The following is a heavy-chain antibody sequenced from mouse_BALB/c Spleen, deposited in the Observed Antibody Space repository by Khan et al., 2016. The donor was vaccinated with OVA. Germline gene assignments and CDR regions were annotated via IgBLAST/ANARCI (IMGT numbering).Heavy chain of an antibody. CDR1: DYSITSGYY. CDR2: ISYDGSN. V-gene: IGHV3-6*02. D-gene: IGHD2-14*01. CDR3: AIPRRYDGYYFDD. J-gene: IGHJ2*01. Sequence: EVQLQESGPGLVKPSQSLSLTCSVTDYSITSGYYWNWIRQFPGNKLEWMGYISYDGSNNYNPSLKNRISITRDTSKNQFFLQLNSVTTEDTATYCCAIPRRYDGYYFDDWGQGTTLTVSS.